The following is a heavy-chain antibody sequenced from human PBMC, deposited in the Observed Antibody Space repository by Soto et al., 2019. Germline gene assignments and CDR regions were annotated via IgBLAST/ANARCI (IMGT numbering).Heavy chain of an antibody. CDR1: GGTFSSYA. CDR2: IIPIFGTA. Sequence: SVKVSCKASGGTFSSYAISWVRQAPGQGLEWMGGIIPIFGTANYAQKFQGRVTITADESTSTAYMELSSLRSEDTAVYYCAIGYSSSPLYYSYGMDVWGQGTTVTVSS. CDR3: AIGYSSSPLYYSYGMDV. J-gene: IGHJ6*02. D-gene: IGHD6-6*01. V-gene: IGHV1-69*13.